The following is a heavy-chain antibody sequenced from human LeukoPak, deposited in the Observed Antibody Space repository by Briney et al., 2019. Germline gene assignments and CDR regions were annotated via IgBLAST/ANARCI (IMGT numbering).Heavy chain of an antibody. CDR3: ARRAYSSGYYYFDY. D-gene: IGHD3-22*01. CDR2: IYYSGST. Sequence: SETLSLTCTVSGGSISSNYWSWIRQPPGEGLEWIGYIYYSGSTIYNPSLKSRVTISVDTSKNQFSLKLSSVTAADTAVYYCARRAYSSGYYYFDYWGQGTIVSVSS. CDR1: GGSISSNY. J-gene: IGHJ4*02. V-gene: IGHV4-59*01.